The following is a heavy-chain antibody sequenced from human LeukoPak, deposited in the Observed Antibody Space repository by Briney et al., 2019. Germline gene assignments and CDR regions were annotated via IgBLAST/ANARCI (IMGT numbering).Heavy chain of an antibody. V-gene: IGHV4-39*07. J-gene: IGHJ3*02. D-gene: IGHD1-26*01. Sequence: PSETLSLTCTVSGGSISSSSYYWGWIRQPPGKGLEWIGSIYYSGSTYYNPSLKSRVTISVDTSKNQFSLKLSSVTAADTAVYYCARGAGSYSAFDIWGQGTMVTVSS. CDR1: GGSISSSSYY. CDR2: IYYSGST. CDR3: ARGAGSYSAFDI.